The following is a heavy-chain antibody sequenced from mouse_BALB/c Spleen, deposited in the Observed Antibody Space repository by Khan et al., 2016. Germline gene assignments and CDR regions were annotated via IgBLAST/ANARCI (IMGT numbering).Heavy chain of an antibody. D-gene: IGHD2-13*01. CDR2: VNPNTGGT. CDR3: ARTVRLPDCFDY. CDR1: GYSFTGYY. Sequence: VQLKESGPDLVKPGASVKISCKASGYSFTGYYIHWVKQSHGKSLEWIGRVNPNTGGTSYNQKFKDKAIVTVDKSSSTAYMELRSLTSEDSAVDYCARTVRLPDCFDYWGQGTTLTVSS. J-gene: IGHJ2*01. V-gene: IGHV1-26*01.